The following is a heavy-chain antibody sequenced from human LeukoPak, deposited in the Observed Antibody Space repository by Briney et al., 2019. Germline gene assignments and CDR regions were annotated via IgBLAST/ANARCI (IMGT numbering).Heavy chain of an antibody. V-gene: IGHV3-30*18. J-gene: IGHJ4*02. CDR1: GITFSSYG. CDR3: AKDLTYCSSTSCLGLDY. CDR2: ISDDGSNK. D-gene: IGHD2-2*01. Sequence: GGSLRLSCAVSGITFSSYGMHWVRQAPGKGLEWVAVISDDGSNKYYVDSVKGRFTISRDNSKNILYLQMNSLRSEDTAVYYCAKDLTYCSSTSCLGLDYWGQGTLVTVSS.